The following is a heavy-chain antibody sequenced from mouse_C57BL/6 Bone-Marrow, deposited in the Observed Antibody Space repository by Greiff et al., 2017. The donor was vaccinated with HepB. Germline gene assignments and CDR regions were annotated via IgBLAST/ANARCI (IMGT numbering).Heavy chain of an antibody. V-gene: IGHV1-54*01. CDR2: INPGSGGT. D-gene: IGHD3-1*01. Sequence: QVQPQQSGAELVRPGTSVKVSCKASGYAFTNYLIEWVKQRPGQGLEWIGVINPGSGGTNYNEKFKGKATLTADQSSSTAYIQLSSLTSEDSAVYFCARGGLLCPFDYGGQDTTLTVSS. J-gene: IGHJ2*01. CDR1: GYAFTNYL. CDR3: ARGGLLCPFDY.